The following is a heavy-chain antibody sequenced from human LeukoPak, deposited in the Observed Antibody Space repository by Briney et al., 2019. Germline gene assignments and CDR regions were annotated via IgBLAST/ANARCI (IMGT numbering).Heavy chain of an antibody. J-gene: IGHJ4*02. V-gene: IGHV3-30*18. CDR2: ISYDGSNK. D-gene: IGHD6-19*01. CDR1: GFIFSSYG. CDR3: AKEITRPNRAVAGLNY. Sequence: PGRSLRLSCAASGFIFSSYGMHWVRQAPGKGLEWVALISYDGSNKYYADSAKGRFTISRDNSKNTLYLQMNSLRAEDTAVYYCAKEITRPNRAVAGLNYWGQGTLVTVSS.